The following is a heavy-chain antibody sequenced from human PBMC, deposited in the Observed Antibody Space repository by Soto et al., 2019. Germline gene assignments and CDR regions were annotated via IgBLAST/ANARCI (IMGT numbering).Heavy chain of an antibody. CDR2: ISAYNGNT. V-gene: IGHV1-18*04. CDR1: GYTFTSYG. CDR3: ARDGARYNIVVVVAAPPEYYYYGMDV. D-gene: IGHD2-15*01. Sequence: AGESLKISCKASGYTFTSYGISWVRQAPGQGLEWMGWISAYNGNTNYAQKLQGRVTMTTDTSTSTAYMELRSLRSDDTAVYYCARDGARYNIVVVVAAPPEYYYYGMDVWGQGTTVTVSS. J-gene: IGHJ6*02.